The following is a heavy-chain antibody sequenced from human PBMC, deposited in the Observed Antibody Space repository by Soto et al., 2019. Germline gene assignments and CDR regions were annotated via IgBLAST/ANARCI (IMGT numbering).Heavy chain of an antibody. CDR3: VRRAITATTKWGAFDI. D-gene: IGHD1-7*01. J-gene: IGHJ3*02. V-gene: IGHV3-23*01. CDR1: DFTFSNYV. CDR2: ISYSVDKT. Sequence: GASVKVSCAASDFTFSNYVMNWVRQAPGKGLEWVATISYSVDKTHYADSVRGRFTISRDNSKNTLSLQMNSLRAEDAAVYYCVRRAITATTKWGAFDIWGQGTMVTVSS.